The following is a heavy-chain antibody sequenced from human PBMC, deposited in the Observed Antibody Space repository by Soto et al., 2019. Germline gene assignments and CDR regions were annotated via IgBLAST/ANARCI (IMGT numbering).Heavy chain of an antibody. V-gene: IGHV3-9*01. Sequence: GGSLRLSCAASGFTFDDYAVHWVRQAPGKGLEWVSGISWNSGSIGYADSVKGRFTISRDNAKNSLYLQMNSLRAEDTALYYCAKESIYGSGSYGYFDYWGQGTLVTVSS. J-gene: IGHJ4*02. CDR1: GFTFDDYA. CDR2: ISWNSGSI. CDR3: AKESIYGSGSYGYFDY. D-gene: IGHD3-10*01.